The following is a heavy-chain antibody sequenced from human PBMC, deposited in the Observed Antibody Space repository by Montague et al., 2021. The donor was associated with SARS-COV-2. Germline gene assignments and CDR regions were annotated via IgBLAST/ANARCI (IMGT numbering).Heavy chain of an antibody. D-gene: IGHD6-13*01. CDR1: GGSFSGYY. V-gene: IGHV4-34*01. Sequence: SETLSLTCAVYGGSFSGYYWSWIRQPPGKGLEWIGEINHSGSTNYNPSLKSRVTITVDTSKNQFYLKLSPVTAADTAVYYCARGPHSSSWHYYYYYGMDVWGQGTTVTVSS. CDR2: INHSGST. J-gene: IGHJ6*02. CDR3: ARGPHSSSWHYYYYYGMDV.